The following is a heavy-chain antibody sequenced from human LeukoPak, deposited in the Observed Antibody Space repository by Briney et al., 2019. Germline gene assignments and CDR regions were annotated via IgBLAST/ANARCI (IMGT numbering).Heavy chain of an antibody. D-gene: IGHD5-12*01. V-gene: IGHV3-23*01. Sequence: GSLRLSCAASGFTFSSSVMSWVRQAPGKGPEWVSTIDGSGTRTFYALSFNGRFIISRDNSMNTLYLQMDGLRVEDTAVYYCARDRGGYSTDFDWWGQGALVTVSS. CDR1: GFTFSSSV. CDR3: ARDRGGYSTDFDW. J-gene: IGHJ4*02. CDR2: IDGSGTRT.